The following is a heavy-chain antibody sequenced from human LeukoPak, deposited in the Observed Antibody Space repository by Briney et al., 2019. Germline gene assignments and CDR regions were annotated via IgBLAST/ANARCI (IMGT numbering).Heavy chain of an antibody. V-gene: IGHV5-10-1*01. D-gene: IGHD3-10*01. J-gene: IGHJ5*02. Sequence: ESLRISFKGSGYSFTSYWISWGRRMPGKGVGWMGRIDPSDSYTNYSPSFQGHVTISADKSISTAYLQWSSLKASDTAMYYCARLYGSGEYNWLDPWGQGTLVTVSS. CDR3: ARLYGSGEYNWLDP. CDR2: IDPSDSYT. CDR1: GYSFTSYW.